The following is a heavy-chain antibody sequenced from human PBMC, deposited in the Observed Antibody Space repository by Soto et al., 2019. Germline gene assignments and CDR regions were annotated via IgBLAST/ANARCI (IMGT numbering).Heavy chain of an antibody. Sequence: SETLSLTCAVSGGSISSGGYSWSWIRQPPGKGLEWIGYIYHSGSTYYNPSLKSRVTISVDTSKNQFSLKLSSLTAADTAVYYCARRSAAAGNFDYWGQGTLVTVSS. CDR1: GGSISSGGYS. V-gene: IGHV4-30-2*01. J-gene: IGHJ4*02. D-gene: IGHD6-13*01. CDR2: IYHSGST. CDR3: ARRSAAAGNFDY.